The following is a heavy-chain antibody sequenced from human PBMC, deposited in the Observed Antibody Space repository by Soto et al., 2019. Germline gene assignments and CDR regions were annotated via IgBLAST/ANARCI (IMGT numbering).Heavy chain of an antibody. D-gene: IGHD5-12*01. J-gene: IGHJ4*02. Sequence: ASVKVSCKASGYTFTDYDINWVRQAPGQGFEWMGWMTPNTGNTRYAHHFQGRLVMTRATSISTAFLELSSLRSEDTALDYCARGNLATLTDFWGQGTLVTVSS. CDR3: ARGNLATLTDF. CDR2: MTPNTGNT. CDR1: GYTFTDYD. V-gene: IGHV1-8*01.